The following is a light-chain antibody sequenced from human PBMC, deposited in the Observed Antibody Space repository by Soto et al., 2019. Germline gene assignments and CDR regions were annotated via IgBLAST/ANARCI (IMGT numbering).Light chain of an antibody. CDR1: SSDVGGYKY. CDR2: EVS. CDR3: SSYASTSTYV. J-gene: IGLJ1*01. V-gene: IGLV2-14*01. Sequence: QSALTQPASVSGSPGQSITISCTGTSSDVGGYKYVSWYQQHPGKAPKLIIYEVSNRPSGVSNRFSGSKSGNTASLTISGLQAEDEADYYCSSYASTSTYVFATGTKLTVL.